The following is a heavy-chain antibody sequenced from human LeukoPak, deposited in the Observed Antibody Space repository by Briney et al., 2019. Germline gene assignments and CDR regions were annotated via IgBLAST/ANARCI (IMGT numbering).Heavy chain of an antibody. Sequence: GGSLRLSCAPSGFSSSSYWMNWVRQAPGGGLEGVARIKQDGSETYYVHSVKGRFTISRDNANNTLYMEMNSLRVEDTAVYYCVRHASGSYSYWGQGTLVTVSS. D-gene: IGHD3-10*01. V-gene: IGHV3-7*01. CDR3: VRHASGSYSY. CDR2: IKQDGSET. CDR1: GFSSSSYW. J-gene: IGHJ4*02.